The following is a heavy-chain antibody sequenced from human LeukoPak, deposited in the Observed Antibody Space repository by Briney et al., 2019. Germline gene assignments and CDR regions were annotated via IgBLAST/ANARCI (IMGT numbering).Heavy chain of an antibody. V-gene: IGHV3-23*01. CDR3: ARDGYGDYLFDY. Sequence: PGGSLRLSCAASGFTFTSYAMNWVRQAPGKGLEWVSFISGSGDITYYADSVKGRFTISRDNARNSLYLQMDSLRDEDTAVYYCARDGYGDYLFDYWGQGTLVTVSS. D-gene: IGHD4-17*01. CDR1: GFTFTSYA. CDR2: ISGSGDIT. J-gene: IGHJ4*02.